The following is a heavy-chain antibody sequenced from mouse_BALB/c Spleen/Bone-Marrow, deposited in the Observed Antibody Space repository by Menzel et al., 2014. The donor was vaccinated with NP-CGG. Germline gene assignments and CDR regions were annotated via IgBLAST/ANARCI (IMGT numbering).Heavy chain of an antibody. CDR1: GYPLTDYA. Sequence: VQVVESGPEAVRPGVSVKISCKGSGYPLTDYAMHWVKQSHAKSLEWIGVISTYNGNTNYNQKFKGKATMAVDKSSSTTYMELARLTSEDSAIYYCAREVRAPWYAMDYLGQGTSVTVSS. V-gene: IGHV1-67*01. J-gene: IGHJ4*01. CDR3: AREVRAPWYAMDY. D-gene: IGHD3-1*01. CDR2: ISTYNGNT.